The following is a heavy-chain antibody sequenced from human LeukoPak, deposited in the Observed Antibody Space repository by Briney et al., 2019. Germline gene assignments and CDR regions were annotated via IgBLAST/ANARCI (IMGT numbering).Heavy chain of an antibody. J-gene: IGHJ4*02. CDR1: GFTFDNCR. D-gene: IGHD1-26*01. CDR3: TKRVKYGGTWDHFAD. V-gene: IGHV3-23*01. Sequence: GGSLRLSCAASGFTFDNCRMSWVRQAPGKGLEGVSTVNADGGNTYYADSVKGRFTISRDNSKSTLILQMNSLRVEDTALYYCTKRVKYGGTWDHFADWGQGTLVTVSS. CDR2: VNADGGNT.